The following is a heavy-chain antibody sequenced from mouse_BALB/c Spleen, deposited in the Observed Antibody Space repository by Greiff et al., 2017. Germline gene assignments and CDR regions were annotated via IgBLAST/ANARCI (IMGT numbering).Heavy chain of an antibody. Sequence: DVQLVESGGGLVKPGGSLKLSCAASGFTFSSYAMSWVRQTPEKRLEWVASISSGGSTYYPDSVKGRFTISRDNARNILYLQMSSLRSEDTAMYYCARGGGYGYYYAMDYWGQGTSVTVSS. CDR3: ARGGGYGYYYAMDY. D-gene: IGHD1-2*01. CDR1: GFTFSSYA. V-gene: IGHV5-6-5*01. J-gene: IGHJ4*01. CDR2: ISSGGST.